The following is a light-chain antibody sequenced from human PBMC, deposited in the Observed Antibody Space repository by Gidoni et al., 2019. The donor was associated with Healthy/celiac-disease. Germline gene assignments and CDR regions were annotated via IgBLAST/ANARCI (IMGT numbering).Light chain of an antibody. Sequence: IQIPQSPSSLSASVGDRVTITCQASQDISNYLNWYQQKPGKAPKLLIYDASNLETGVPSRFSGSGSGTEFTFTISSLQPEDIATYYCQQYDNLPFTFGPGTKVDIK. CDR2: DAS. CDR3: QQYDNLPFT. CDR1: QDISNY. J-gene: IGKJ3*01. V-gene: IGKV1-33*01.